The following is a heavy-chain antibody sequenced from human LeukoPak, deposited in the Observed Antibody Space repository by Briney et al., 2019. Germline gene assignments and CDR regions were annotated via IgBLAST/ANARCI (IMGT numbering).Heavy chain of an antibody. J-gene: IGHJ4*02. V-gene: IGHV1-24*01. Sequence: ASVKVSCKASGYTFSSYGISWVRQAPGKGLEWMGGFDPEDGETIYAQKFQGRVTMTEDTSTDTAYMELSGLRSEDTAVYYCATDGRIFGVNWGQGTLVTVSS. CDR2: FDPEDGET. CDR1: GYTFSSYG. D-gene: IGHD3-3*01. CDR3: ATDGRIFGVN.